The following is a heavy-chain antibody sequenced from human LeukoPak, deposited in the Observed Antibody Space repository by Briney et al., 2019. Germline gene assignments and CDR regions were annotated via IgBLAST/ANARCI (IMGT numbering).Heavy chain of an antibody. D-gene: IGHD4-17*01. CDR1: GFTFSSYG. J-gene: IGHJ4*02. CDR2: ISGSGGST. CDR3: AKVLYGDYPFDY. Sequence: GGSLRLSCAASGFTFSSYGMHWVRQAPGKGLEWVSAISGSGGSTYYADSVRGRFTISRDNSKNTLYLQMNSLRAEDTAVYYCAKVLYGDYPFDYWGQGTLVTVSS. V-gene: IGHV3-23*01.